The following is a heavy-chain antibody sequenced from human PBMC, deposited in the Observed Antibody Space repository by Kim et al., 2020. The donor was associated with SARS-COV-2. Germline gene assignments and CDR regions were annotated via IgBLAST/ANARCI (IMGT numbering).Heavy chain of an antibody. Sequence: SQTLSLTCAISGDSVSSSSAAWIWIRQSPSRGLEWLGRTYYRSKWYRDYAVSVKSRIVINPDTSKNQFSLQLNSVTPEDTAVYYCARGYSASGWFDPWGQGTLVTVSS. CDR1: GDSVSSSSAA. V-gene: IGHV6-1*01. CDR3: ARGYSASGWFDP. D-gene: IGHD2-21*01. CDR2: TYYRSKWYR. J-gene: IGHJ5*02.